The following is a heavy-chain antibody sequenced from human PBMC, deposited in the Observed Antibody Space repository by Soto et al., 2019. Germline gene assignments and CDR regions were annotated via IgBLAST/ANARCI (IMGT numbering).Heavy chain of an antibody. CDR2: IYYSGAT. CDR3: TRYYDTSNRPYFHH. D-gene: IGHD3-22*01. CDR1: GGSISSTTYY. Sequence: SETLSLTCAVSGGSISSTTYYWAWIRQPPGKGLEWVATIYYSGATYYNPSLKSRLTISIDTSKNQFSLRLSSVTAADTAMYYCTRYYDTSNRPYFHHWGQGTRVTVSS. V-gene: IGHV4-39*01. J-gene: IGHJ1*01.